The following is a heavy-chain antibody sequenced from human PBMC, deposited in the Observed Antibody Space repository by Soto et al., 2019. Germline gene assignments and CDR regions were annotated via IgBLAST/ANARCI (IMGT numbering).Heavy chain of an antibody. D-gene: IGHD6-13*01. J-gene: IGHJ6*02. CDR3: ARDRVAAAGTHRSDYYYGMDV. CDR2: IYYSGST. Sequence: SETLSLTCTVSGGSISSGGYYWSWIRQHPGKGLEWIGYIYYSGSTYYNPSLKSRVTISVDTSKNQFSLKLSSVTAADTAVYYCARDRVAAAGTHRSDYYYGMDVWGQGTTVTVSS. V-gene: IGHV4-31*03. CDR1: GGSISSGGYY.